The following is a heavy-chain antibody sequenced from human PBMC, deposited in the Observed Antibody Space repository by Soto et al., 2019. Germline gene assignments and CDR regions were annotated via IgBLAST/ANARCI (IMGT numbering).Heavy chain of an antibody. D-gene: IGHD2-15*01. CDR1: GFIVNGKKY. V-gene: IGHV3-53*01. J-gene: IGHJ3*02. Sequence: DVQVVESGGGLIQPGGSLRLSCAGSGFIVNGKKYITWVRQAPGKWLDWVSGFYLADGTYYADSVKGRFTVSIDSSKNTVYLQMNNLSPEDTAVYYCATWLLREHAFDIWGLGTMVTVSS. CDR3: ATWLLREHAFDI. CDR2: FYLADGT.